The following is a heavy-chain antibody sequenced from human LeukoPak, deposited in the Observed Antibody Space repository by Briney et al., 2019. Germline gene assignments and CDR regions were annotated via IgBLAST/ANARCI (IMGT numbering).Heavy chain of an antibody. CDR1: GGSISSSTYY. J-gene: IGHJ4*02. D-gene: IGHD6-6*01. V-gene: IGHV4-39*01. Sequence: ESGPGLVMPSETLSLTCTVSGGSISSSTYYWGWVREPPGKGLGWNGSIYYSGSTYYNPSLKSRVTISVDTSKNQFSLKLSSVTAADTAVYYCARGGDYSSSSVFDYWGQGTLVTVSS. CDR2: IYYSGST. CDR3: ARGGDYSSSSVFDY.